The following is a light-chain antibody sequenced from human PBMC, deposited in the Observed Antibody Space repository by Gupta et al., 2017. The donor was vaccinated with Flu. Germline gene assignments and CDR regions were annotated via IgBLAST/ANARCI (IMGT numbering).Light chain of an antibody. J-gene: IGKJ2*01. CDR3: QHYGNSYSVT. CDR2: DAS. Sequence: EIVLTQSPDTLSLSPGEGASLSCGARQSVSSNFLAWYQHKPGLAPRLLIYDASKRAAGIPDRFSGSGSGTDFTLTISRLEPEDFAVYYCQHYGNSYSVTFGQGTKLEI. CDR1: QSVSSNF. V-gene: IGKV3D-20*01.